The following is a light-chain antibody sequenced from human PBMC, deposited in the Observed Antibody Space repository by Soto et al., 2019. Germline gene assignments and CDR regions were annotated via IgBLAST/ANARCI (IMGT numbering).Light chain of an antibody. CDR1: QSISSY. CDR2: AAS. J-gene: IGKJ1*01. V-gene: IGKV1-39*01. Sequence: DIQMTQSPSSLSTSVGDRVTITCRPSQSISSYLNWYQQKPGKAPKLLIYAASSLQSGVPSRFSGSGSGTDFTLTTNSLQPDDFATYYCQQSYSTLWTFGQGTKVDIK. CDR3: QQSYSTLWT.